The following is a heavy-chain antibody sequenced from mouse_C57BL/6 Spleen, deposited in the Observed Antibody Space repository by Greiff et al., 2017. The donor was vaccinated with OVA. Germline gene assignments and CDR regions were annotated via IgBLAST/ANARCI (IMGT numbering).Heavy chain of an antibody. CDR1: GYTFTSYW. Sequence: QVQLQQPGAELVKPGASVKLSCKASGYTFTSYWMHWVKQRPGQGLEWIGMIHPNSGSTNYNEKFKSKATLTVDKSSSTAYMQLSSLTSEDSAVYYCARLDSSGYPLDYWGQGTTLTVSS. J-gene: IGHJ2*01. CDR3: ARLDSSGYPLDY. V-gene: IGHV1-64*01. CDR2: IHPNSGST. D-gene: IGHD3-2*02.